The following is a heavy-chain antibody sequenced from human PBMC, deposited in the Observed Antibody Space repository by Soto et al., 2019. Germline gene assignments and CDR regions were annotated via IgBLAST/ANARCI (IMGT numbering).Heavy chain of an antibody. Sequence: GGSLILSCAASGFTFSSYGMHWVRQAPGKGLEWVAVISYDGSEKYYADSVKGRFTISRDNPKNTLYLQMNSLRAEDTAVYYCAKVTGYCSSSSCRRDFYHYYGMDVWGQGTTVTVSS. CDR1: GFTFSSYG. CDR2: ISYDGSEK. V-gene: IGHV3-30*18. J-gene: IGHJ6*02. CDR3: AKVTGYCSSSSCRRDFYHYYGMDV. D-gene: IGHD2-2*01.